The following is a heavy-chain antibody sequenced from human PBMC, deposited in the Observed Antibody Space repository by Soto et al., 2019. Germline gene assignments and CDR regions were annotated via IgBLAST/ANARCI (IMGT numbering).Heavy chain of an antibody. CDR2: IHYSGST. J-gene: IGHJ6*02. CDR3: GRPPRALQRRVHYYYSRAV. V-gene: IGHV4-30-4*01. CDR1: GGSISSGDYY. D-gene: IGHD6-13*01. Sequence: SETLSLTCTVSGGSISSGDYYWSWIRQPPGKGLEWIGYIHYSGSTYHNPSLKSRVTISVDTSKNQFSLKLTSVTAADTAVYNCGRPPRALQRRVHYYYSRAVGGQGPRVPVSS.